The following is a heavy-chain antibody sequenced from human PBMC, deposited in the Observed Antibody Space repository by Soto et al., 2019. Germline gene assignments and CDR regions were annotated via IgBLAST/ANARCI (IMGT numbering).Heavy chain of an antibody. CDR1: GGSFSGYY. D-gene: IGHD2-15*01. J-gene: IGHJ5*02. Sequence: PSETLSLTCAVYGGSFSGYYWSWIRQPPGKGLEWIGEINHSGSTNYNPSLKSRVTISVDTSKNQFSLKLSSVTAADTAVYYCARSGPFVGGTRWIWFHPWGQGTLVTVSS. CDR3: ARSGPFVGGTRWIWFHP. V-gene: IGHV4-34*01. CDR2: INHSGST.